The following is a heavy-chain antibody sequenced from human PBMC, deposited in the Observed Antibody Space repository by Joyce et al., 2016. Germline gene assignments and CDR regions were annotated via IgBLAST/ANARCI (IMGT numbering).Heavy chain of an antibody. D-gene: IGHD2-2*01. CDR3: TTPSCAN. J-gene: IGHJ4*02. CDR1: GIIFSSKE. V-gene: IGHV3-48*03. CDR2: SNSEYSRI. Sequence: EVHLVESGGGLVQHGGSLRLSCAASGIIFSSKEMNWVRQAPGKGLEWISSSNSEYSRIHYADAVRGRFTSSMDNARNSLYLEMNYLRVEDTAIYYCTTPSCANWGQGSLVTVSS.